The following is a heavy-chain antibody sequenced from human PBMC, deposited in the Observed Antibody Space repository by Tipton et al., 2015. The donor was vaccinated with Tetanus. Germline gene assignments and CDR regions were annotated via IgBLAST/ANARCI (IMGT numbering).Heavy chain of an antibody. CDR2: IFHSGST. V-gene: IGHV4-61*08. CDR1: GDSISSGDYY. Sequence: TLSLTCTVSGDSISSGDYYWSWIRQPPGKGLEWIAYIFHSGSTNHSPSLKSRVAISMDTSKNQISLKLSSVTAADTAVYYCARRSYCSSSRCFDAFDLWGQGTMVTVSS. D-gene: IGHD2-2*01. CDR3: ARRSYCSSSRCFDAFDL. J-gene: IGHJ3*01.